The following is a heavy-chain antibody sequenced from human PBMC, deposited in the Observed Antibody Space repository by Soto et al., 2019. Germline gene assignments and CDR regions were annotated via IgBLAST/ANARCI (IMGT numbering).Heavy chain of an antibody. V-gene: IGHV5-10-1*01. Sequence: ESLTTSGNGSGYNFTSYWISLVRQMPRKGLGWVGRIDPSDSYINYSPSFQGHVTISADKSISAAYLQWSSLKASDTAMYYWARPVGYWSGGSGYYYDGMDVWGQGTTVTVSS. D-gene: IGHD2-15*01. CDR2: IDPSDSYI. J-gene: IGHJ6*02. CDR1: GYNFTSYW. CDR3: ARPVGYWSGGSGYYYDGMDV.